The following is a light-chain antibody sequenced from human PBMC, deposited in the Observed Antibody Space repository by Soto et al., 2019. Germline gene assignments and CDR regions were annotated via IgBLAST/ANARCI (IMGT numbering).Light chain of an antibody. CDR2: DAS. J-gene: IGKJ1*01. CDR1: QSVSNY. V-gene: IGKV3-11*01. CDR3: QQFEDWPT. Sequence: EIVLTQSPGTLSLSPGERATLSCRASQSVSNYLAWYQQKPGQAPRLLIYDASNRATGIPARFSGSGSGTDFTLTISSLQSEDFGVYYCQQFEDWPTFGQGTKVDIK.